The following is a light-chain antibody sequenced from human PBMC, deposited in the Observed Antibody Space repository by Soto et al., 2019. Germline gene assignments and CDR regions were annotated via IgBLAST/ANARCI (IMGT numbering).Light chain of an antibody. CDR3: QQYNNWRT. CDR1: QSISNN. J-gene: IGKJ1*01. CDR2: GAS. Sequence: EIVMTQSPATLSVSPWERATLSCRASQSISNNLAWYQQKRGQAPRLLIYGASTRATGIPARFSGSGSGTEFTLTISSLQSEDFAFYYCQQYNNWRTFGQGTKVEI. V-gene: IGKV3-15*01.